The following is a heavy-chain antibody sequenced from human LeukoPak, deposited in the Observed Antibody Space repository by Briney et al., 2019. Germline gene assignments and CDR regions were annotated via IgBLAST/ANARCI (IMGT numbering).Heavy chain of an antibody. CDR1: GFTFSSYS. CDR2: ISSSSSYI. J-gene: IGHJ3*02. V-gene: IGHV3-21*01. CDR3: ARPGFLVGGSLGAFDI. D-gene: IGHD1-26*01. Sequence: PGGSLRLSCAASGFTFSSYSMNWVRQAPGKGLEWVSSISSSSSYIYYADSVKGRFTISRDNAKNSLYLQMNSLRAEDTAVYYCARPGFLVGGSLGAFDIWGQGTMVTVSS.